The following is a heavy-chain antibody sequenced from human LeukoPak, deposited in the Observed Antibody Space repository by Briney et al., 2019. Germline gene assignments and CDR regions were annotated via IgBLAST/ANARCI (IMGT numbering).Heavy chain of an antibody. CDR1: GGSFSGYY. CDR3: ARGGYYDFWSGYYYFDY. CDR2: INHSGST. D-gene: IGHD3-3*01. V-gene: IGHV4-34*01. Sequence: ASETLSLTCAVYGGSFSGYYWSWIHQPPGKGLEWIGEINHSGSTNYNPSLKSRVTISVDTSKNQFSLKLSSVTAADTAVYYCARGGYYDFWSGYYYFDYWGQGTLVTVSS. J-gene: IGHJ4*02.